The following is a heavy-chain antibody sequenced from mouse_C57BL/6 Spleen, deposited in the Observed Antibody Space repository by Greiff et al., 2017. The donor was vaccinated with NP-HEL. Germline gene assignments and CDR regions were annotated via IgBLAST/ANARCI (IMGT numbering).Heavy chain of an antibody. D-gene: IGHD4-1*01. CDR3: AREDLTGTRFAY. CDR2: ISDGGSYT. V-gene: IGHV5-4*01. CDR1: GFTFSSYA. Sequence: EVKLVESGGGLVKPGGSLKLSCAASGFTFSSYAMSWVRQTPEKRLEWVATISDGGSYTYYPDNVKGRFTISRDNAKNNLYLQMSHLKSEDTAMYYCAREDLTGTRFAYWGQGTLVTVSA. J-gene: IGHJ3*01.